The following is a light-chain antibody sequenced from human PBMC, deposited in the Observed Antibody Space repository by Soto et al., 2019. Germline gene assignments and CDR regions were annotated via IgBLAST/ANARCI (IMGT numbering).Light chain of an antibody. CDR3: QQTYCSPPWT. CDR2: AAS. V-gene: IGKV1-39*01. CDR1: QSISSY. J-gene: IGKJ1*01. Sequence: DIQMTQSPSSLSASVGDRVTITCRASQSISSYLNWYQQKPEKAPKLLIYAASSLQSGVPSRFSGSGSGTDFTLTISSLQPEDFAPYYCQQTYCSPPWTVGQGTKVDIK.